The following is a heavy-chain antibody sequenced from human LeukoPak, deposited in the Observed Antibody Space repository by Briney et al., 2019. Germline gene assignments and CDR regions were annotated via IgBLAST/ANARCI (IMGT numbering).Heavy chain of an antibody. V-gene: IGHV1-2*02. CDR1: GYTFTSYG. Sequence: ASVKVSCKASGYTFTSYGISWVRQAPGQGLEWMGWINPNSGGTNYAQKFQGRVTMTRDTSISTAYMELSRLRSDDTAVYYCARLLELRGYFDYWGQGTLVTVSS. CDR3: ARLLELRGYFDY. J-gene: IGHJ4*02. CDR2: INPNSGGT. D-gene: IGHD1-7*01.